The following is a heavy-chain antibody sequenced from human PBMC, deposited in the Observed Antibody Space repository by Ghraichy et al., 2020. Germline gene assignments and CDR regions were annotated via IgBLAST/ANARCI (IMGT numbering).Heavy chain of an antibody. D-gene: IGHD5-18*01. CDR2: ISYTGNT. CDR3: ARRGRGYSLYYYGLDV. V-gene: IGHV4-59*08. Sequence: ESLNISCTVSGGSMRSHFWSWVRQPPGKGLEWIGYISYTGNTNYSPSLGGRASISLDTSKNQFSLSLTSVTAADTAVYYCARRGRGYSLYYYGLDVWGPGTTVTVSS. CDR1: GGSMRSHF. J-gene: IGHJ6*02.